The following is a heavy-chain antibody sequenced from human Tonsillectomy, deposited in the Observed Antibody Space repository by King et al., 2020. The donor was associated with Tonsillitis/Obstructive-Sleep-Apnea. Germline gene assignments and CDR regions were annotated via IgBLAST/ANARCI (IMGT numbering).Heavy chain of an antibody. CDR3: TRQSKYYDSSGYYHGFDV. D-gene: IGHD3-22*01. J-gene: IGHJ3*01. Sequence: LQLQESGPGLVKPSETLSLTCSVFGDSISSSRYYWGWIRQSPGKGLEWIASIDYDGRTYYNPALKSRGTISVDMSKNHFSLELRSVTAADTAVYYCTRQSKYYDSSGYYHGFDVWGPGTRVTFSS. CDR2: IDYDGRT. CDR1: GDSISSSRYY. V-gene: IGHV4-39*01.